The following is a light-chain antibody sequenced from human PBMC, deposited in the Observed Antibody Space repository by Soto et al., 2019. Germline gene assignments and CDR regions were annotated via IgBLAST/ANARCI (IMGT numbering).Light chain of an antibody. CDR2: WAS. Sequence: DIVMTQSPDSLAVSLGERATINCKSSQSILKSSNNKNHLAWYQQRPGQPPKLLISWASTRESGVPDRFSGSGSGTDFTLTISSLQAEDVAVYYCQQYYAAPRTFGQGTKVEIK. J-gene: IGKJ1*01. CDR3: QQYYAAPRT. CDR1: QSILKSSNNKNH. V-gene: IGKV4-1*01.